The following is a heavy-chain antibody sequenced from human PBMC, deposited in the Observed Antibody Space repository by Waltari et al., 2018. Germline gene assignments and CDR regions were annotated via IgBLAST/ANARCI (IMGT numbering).Heavy chain of an antibody. D-gene: IGHD2-2*01. CDR2: IKYDGSAT. V-gene: IGHV3-7*03. Sequence: EVQLMESGGGLVQPGGSLRLSCAASGFSFSAYWMTWAHQAPGKGLEWVANIKYDGSATYHADSVNGRFSISRDNAKNSLYLQMNSVSADDTAIYYCARGSTGYVRVWDSWGQGTMVTVSS. CDR1: GFSFSAYW. CDR3: ARGSTGYVRVWDS. J-gene: IGHJ4*02.